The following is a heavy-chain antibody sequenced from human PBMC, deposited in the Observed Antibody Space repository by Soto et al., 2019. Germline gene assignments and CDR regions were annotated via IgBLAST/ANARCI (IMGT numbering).Heavy chain of an antibody. CDR2: IIPIFGTA. V-gene: IGHV1-69*13. CDR1: GGTFSSYA. J-gene: IGHJ6*02. D-gene: IGHD2-2*01. CDR3: ARWAGPVVPAATYGGYYYYGMDV. Sequence: SVKVSCKASGGTFSSYAISWVRQAPGQGLEWMGGIIPIFGTANYAQKFQGRVTITADESTSTAYMELSSLRSEDTAVYYCARWAGPVVPAATYGGYYYYGMDVWGQGTTVTVSS.